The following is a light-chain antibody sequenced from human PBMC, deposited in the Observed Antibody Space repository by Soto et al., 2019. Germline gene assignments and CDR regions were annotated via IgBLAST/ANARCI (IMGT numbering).Light chain of an antibody. J-gene: IGKJ3*01. Sequence: IQMTQFPSSLSASVGDRVTITCRAGQTVIRYLNWYQQKPGRAPNLLIYAVSNLQSGDPSRFSGSGSGTEFTLTISDLQPEDFATYYCQQSYSTLFTFGPGTKVEIK. CDR3: QQSYSTLFT. V-gene: IGKV1-39*01. CDR1: QTVIRY. CDR2: AVS.